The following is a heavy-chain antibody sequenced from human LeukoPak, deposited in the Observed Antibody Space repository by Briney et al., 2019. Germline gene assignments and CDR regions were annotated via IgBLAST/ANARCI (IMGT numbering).Heavy chain of an antibody. D-gene: IGHD3-3*01. Sequence: SQTLSLTCTVSGGSISSGGYYWSWIRQHPGKGLEWIGYIYYSGSTYYNPSLKSRVTISVDTSKNQFSLKLSSVTAADTAVYYCASENSRGEWLPDIDYWGQGTLVTVSS. CDR1: GGSISSGGYY. V-gene: IGHV4-31*03. CDR2: IYYSGST. CDR3: ASENSRGEWLPDIDY. J-gene: IGHJ4*02.